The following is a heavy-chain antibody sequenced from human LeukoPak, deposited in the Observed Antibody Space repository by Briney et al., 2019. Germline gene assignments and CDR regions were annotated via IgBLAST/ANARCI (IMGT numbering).Heavy chain of an antibody. D-gene: IGHD5-24*01. J-gene: IGHJ6*03. CDR2: IYYSGST. V-gene: IGHV4-59*01. CDR3: AKGSWLSPYYYYYMDV. Sequence: PSETLSLTCVVPGGSISPYYWSWIRQPPGKGLEWIGYIYYSGSTNYNPSLKSRVTISVDTSKNQFSLKLSSVTAADTAVYYCAKGSWLSPYYYYYMDVWGKGTTVTVSS. CDR1: GGSISPYY.